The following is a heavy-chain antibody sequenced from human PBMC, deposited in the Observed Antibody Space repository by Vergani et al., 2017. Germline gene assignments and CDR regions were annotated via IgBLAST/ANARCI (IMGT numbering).Heavy chain of an antibody. J-gene: IGHJ3*02. D-gene: IGHD5-24*01. CDR2: ISNSGNTI. CDR3: ARDHRDYNNYPGTFDI. V-gene: IGHV3-11*01. Sequence: QVQLVESGGGLVKPGGSLRLSCAASGFSFSDHYMTWIRQAPGKGLEWVSYISNSGNTIAYAYSLKGRFSISMDNAQSSLFLQMDSLRAYDTAVYYCARDHRDYNNYPGTFDIWGQGSMVTVSS. CDR1: GFSFSDHY.